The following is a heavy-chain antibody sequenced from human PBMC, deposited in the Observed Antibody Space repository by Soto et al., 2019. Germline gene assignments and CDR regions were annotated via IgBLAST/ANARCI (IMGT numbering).Heavy chain of an antibody. Sequence: QVQLQESGPGLVKPSQTLSLTCTVSGGSISSGVYYWSWIRQHPGKGLEWIGYIFYSVSTYYNPSLKSRVTISVDTSKNQFSLKLSSVTAADTAVYYCATYGSGTYKPTTFDYWGQGTLVTVSS. CDR1: GGSISSGVYY. CDR2: IFYSVST. D-gene: IGHD3-10*01. V-gene: IGHV4-31*03. J-gene: IGHJ4*02. CDR3: ATYGSGTYKPTTFDY.